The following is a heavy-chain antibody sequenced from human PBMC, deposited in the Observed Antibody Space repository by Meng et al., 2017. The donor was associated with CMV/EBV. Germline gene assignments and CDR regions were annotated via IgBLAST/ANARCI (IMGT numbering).Heavy chain of an antibody. D-gene: IGHD3-3*01. CDR3: ARTGFWSGSYYFDY. J-gene: IGHJ4*02. CDR2: ISAYNGNT. CDR1: ADPFTSYG. V-gene: IGHV1-18*01. Sequence: ALADPFTSYGIGWVRQAPGQGLEWMGWISAYNGNTNYAQKLQGRVTMTTDTSTSTAYMELRSLRSDDTAVYYCARTGFWSGSYYFDYWGQGTLVTVSS.